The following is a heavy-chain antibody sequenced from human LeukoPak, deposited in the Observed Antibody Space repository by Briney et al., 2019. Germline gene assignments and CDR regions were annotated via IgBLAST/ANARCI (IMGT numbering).Heavy chain of an antibody. V-gene: IGHV4-34*01. D-gene: IGHD6-13*01. CDR2: INHSGST. CDR1: GGSFSGYY. Sequence: SETLSLTCAVYGGSFSGYYWSWIRQPPGKGLEWIGEINHSGSTNYNPSLKSRATISVDTSKNQFSLKLSSVTAADTAVYYCARYSSSWYQTTSFDYWAREPWSPSPQ. CDR3: ARYSSSWYQTTSFDY. J-gene: IGHJ4*02.